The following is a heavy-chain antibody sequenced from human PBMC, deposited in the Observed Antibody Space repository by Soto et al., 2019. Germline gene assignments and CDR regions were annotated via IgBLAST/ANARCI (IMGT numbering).Heavy chain of an antibody. CDR2: IYPGDSDT. Sequence: GESLKISCKGSGYSFTSYWIGWVRQMPGKGLERMGIIYPGDSDTRYSPSFQGQVTISADKSITTTYLQWSSLKASDTPIYYCARLFDTSGWYDYWGQGTLVTVSS. J-gene: IGHJ4*02. D-gene: IGHD6-19*01. V-gene: IGHV5-51*01. CDR1: GYSFTSYW. CDR3: ARLFDTSGWYDY.